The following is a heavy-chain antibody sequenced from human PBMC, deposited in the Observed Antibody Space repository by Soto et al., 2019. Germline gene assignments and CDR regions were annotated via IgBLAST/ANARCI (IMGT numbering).Heavy chain of an antibody. Sequence: GGSLRLSCAASGFTFSSYAMSWVRQAPGKGLEWVSAISGSGGSTYYADSVKGRFTISRDNSKNTLCLQMNSLRAEDTAVYYCAKEFYGSGAPGDAFDIWGQGTMVTVSS. J-gene: IGHJ3*02. D-gene: IGHD6-19*01. V-gene: IGHV3-23*01. CDR3: AKEFYGSGAPGDAFDI. CDR2: ISGSGGST. CDR1: GFTFSSYA.